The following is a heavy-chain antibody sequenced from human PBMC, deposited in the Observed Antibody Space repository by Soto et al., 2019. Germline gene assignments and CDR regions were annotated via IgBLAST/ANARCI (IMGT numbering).Heavy chain of an antibody. D-gene: IGHD3-22*01. J-gene: IGHJ4*02. CDR3: ARGPKYYYDSSGYYYASRDFDY. V-gene: IGHV4-34*01. Sequence: KPSETLSLTCAVYGGSFSGYYWSWIRQPPGKGLEWIGEINHSGSTNYNPSLKSRVTISVDTSKNQFSLKLSSVTAADTAVYYCARGPKYYYDSSGYYYASRDFDYWGQGTLVTVSS. CDR2: INHSGST. CDR1: GGSFSGYY.